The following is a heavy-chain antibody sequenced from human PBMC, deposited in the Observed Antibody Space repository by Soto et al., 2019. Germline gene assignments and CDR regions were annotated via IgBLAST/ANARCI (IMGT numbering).Heavy chain of an antibody. CDR2: IYYIGST. V-gene: IGHV4-39*01. Sequence: QLQLQESGPGLVKPSETLSLTCTVSGGSISSSSYYWGWIRQPPGKGLEWIGSIYYIGSTYYNPSRKSRFTISIYTSKNLFPLKLSSVTDADTAVFFCGRPVMSRGSVLAVGGGAFDIWGQGTMVTVSS. J-gene: IGHJ3*02. CDR3: GRPVMSRGSVLAVGGGAFDI. D-gene: IGHD6-19*01. CDR1: GGSISSSSYY.